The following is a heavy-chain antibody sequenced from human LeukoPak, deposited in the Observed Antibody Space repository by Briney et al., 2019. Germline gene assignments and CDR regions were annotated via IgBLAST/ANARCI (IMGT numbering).Heavy chain of an antibody. D-gene: IGHD3-10*01. CDR2: IKQDGSEK. CDR1: GFTLSSYW. Sequence: GGSLRLSCAASGFTLSSYWMSWVRRAPGKGLEWVANIKQDGSEKYYVDSVKGQFTISRDNAKNSLYLQMNSLRAEDTAVYYCAKSSGARGGDDYWGQGTLVTVSS. CDR3: AKSSGARGGDDY. J-gene: IGHJ4*02. V-gene: IGHV3-7*01.